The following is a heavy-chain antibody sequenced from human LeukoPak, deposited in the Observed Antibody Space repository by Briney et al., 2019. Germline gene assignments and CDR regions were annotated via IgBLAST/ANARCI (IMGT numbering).Heavy chain of an antibody. CDR1: GFTFSSYE. CDR2: IKSKTDGGTT. V-gene: IGHV3-15*01. Sequence: PGGSLRLSCAASGFTFSSYEMNWVRQAPGKGLEWVGRIKSKTDGGTTDYAAPVKGRFTISRDDSKNTLYLQMNSLKTEDTAVYYCTTESVTVTTDYWGQGTLVTVSS. J-gene: IGHJ4*02. D-gene: IGHD4-17*01. CDR3: TTESVTVTTDY.